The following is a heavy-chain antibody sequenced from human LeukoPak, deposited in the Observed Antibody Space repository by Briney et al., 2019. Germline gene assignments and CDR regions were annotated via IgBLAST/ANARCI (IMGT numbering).Heavy chain of an antibody. CDR2: INHSGST. J-gene: IGHJ4*02. CDR3: AIAGAAAGTLNDY. V-gene: IGHV4-34*01. Sequence: SETLSLTCAVYGASFSGYYWSWIRQPPGKGLEWIGEINHSGSTNYNPSLKSRVTISVDTSKNQFSLKLSSVTAADTAVYYCAIAGAAAGTLNDYWGQGTLVTVSS. CDR1: GASFSGYY. D-gene: IGHD6-13*01.